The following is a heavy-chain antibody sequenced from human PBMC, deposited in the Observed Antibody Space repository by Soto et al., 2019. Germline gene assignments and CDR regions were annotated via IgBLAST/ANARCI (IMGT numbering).Heavy chain of an antibody. CDR3: TTQRTGYCSSTSCSISAFDY. CDR2: IKSKTDGGTT. J-gene: IGHJ4*02. Sequence: GGSLRLSCAASGFTFSNAWMSWVRQAPGKGLEWVGRIKSKTDGGTTDYAAPVKGRFTISRDDSKNTLYLQMNSLKTEDTAVYYCTTQRTGYCSSTSCSISAFDYWGQGTLVTVSS. V-gene: IGHV3-15*01. CDR1: GFTFSNAW. D-gene: IGHD2-2*01.